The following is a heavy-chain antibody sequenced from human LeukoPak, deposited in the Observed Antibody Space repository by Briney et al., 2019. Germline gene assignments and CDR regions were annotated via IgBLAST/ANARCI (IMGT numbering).Heavy chain of an antibody. CDR1: GFTFSDYY. V-gene: IGHV3-11*01. D-gene: IGHD6-13*01. CDR2: ISSSGSTI. J-gene: IGHJ1*01. CDR3: AKDIRGWQQLSFQH. Sequence: PGGSLRLSCAASGFTFSDYYMSWIRQAPGKGLEWVSYISSSGSTIYYADSVKGRFTISRDNAKNSLYLQMNSLRAEDTALYYCAKDIRGWQQLSFQHWGQGTLVTVSS.